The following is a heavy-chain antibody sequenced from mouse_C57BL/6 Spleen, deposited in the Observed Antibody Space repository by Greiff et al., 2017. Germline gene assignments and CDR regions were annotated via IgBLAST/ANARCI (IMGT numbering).Heavy chain of an antibody. Sequence: QVQLQQPGAELVKPGASVKLSCKASGYTFTSYWMHWVKQRPGRGLERIGRIDPNSGGTKYNEKFKSKATLTVDKPSSTAYMQLSSLTSEDSAVYYCARDTTVGGLAYWGQGTLVTVSA. CDR3: ARDTTVGGLAY. D-gene: IGHD1-1*01. CDR1: GYTFTSYW. CDR2: IDPNSGGT. J-gene: IGHJ3*01. V-gene: IGHV1-72*01.